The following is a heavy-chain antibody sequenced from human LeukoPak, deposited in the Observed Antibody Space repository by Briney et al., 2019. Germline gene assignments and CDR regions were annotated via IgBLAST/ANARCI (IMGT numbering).Heavy chain of an antibody. V-gene: IGHV1-46*01. CDR2: INPSGGST. D-gene: IGHD3-3*01. J-gene: IGHJ4*02. CDR1: GYTLTSYY. Sequence: GASVKVSCKASGYTLTSYYMHWVRQAPGQGLEWMGIINPSGGSTSYAQKFQGRVTMTRDMSTSTVYMELSSLRSEDTAVYYCARGVVTIFGVVIPFDYWGQGTLVTVS. CDR3: ARGVVTIFGVVIPFDY.